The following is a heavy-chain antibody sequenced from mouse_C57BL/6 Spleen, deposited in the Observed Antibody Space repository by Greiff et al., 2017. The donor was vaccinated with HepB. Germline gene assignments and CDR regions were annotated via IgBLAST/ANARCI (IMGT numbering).Heavy chain of an antibody. D-gene: IGHD3-2*02. J-gene: IGHJ4*01. Sequence: EVQLQQSGAELVKPGASVKLSCTASGFNIKDYYMHWVKQRTEQGLEWIGRIDPEDGEPKSAPKFQGKATITADTSSNPAYLQLSSLTSEDTAVYYCARDSSGYPYYAMDYWGQGTSVTVSS. CDR3: ARDSSGYPYYAMDY. CDR2: IDPEDGEP. V-gene: IGHV14-2*01. CDR1: GFNIKDYY.